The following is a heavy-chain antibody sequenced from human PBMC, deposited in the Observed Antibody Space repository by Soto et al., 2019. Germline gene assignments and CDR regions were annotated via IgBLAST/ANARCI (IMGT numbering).Heavy chain of an antibody. V-gene: IGHV1-69*06. CDR1: GGTSTRYA. J-gene: IGHJ4*02. Sequence: QERLVQSGAEVRKPGSSVKVSCKVTGGTSTRYAINWVRQAPGQGLEWMGGIVPMFGTSKYAQKFQGRVTITADTSTNIAYLELRSLRSEDTAVYYCNRGSEYDFWGGYLWGPGTLVSVSS. D-gene: IGHD3-3*01. CDR3: NRGSEYDFWGGYL. CDR2: IVPMFGTS.